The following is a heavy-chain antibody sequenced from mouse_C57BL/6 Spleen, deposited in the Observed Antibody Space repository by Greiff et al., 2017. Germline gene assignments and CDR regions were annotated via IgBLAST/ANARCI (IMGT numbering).Heavy chain of an antibody. V-gene: IGHV1-81*01. CDR1: GYTFTSYG. J-gene: IGHJ2*01. CDR2: IYPRSGNT. CDR3: AKALESYFDY. Sequence: QVQLKESGAELARPGASVKLSCKASGYTFTSYGISWVKQRTGQGLEWIGEIYPRSGNTYYNEKFKGKATLTADKSSSTAYMELRSLTSEDSAVYFCAKALESYFDYWGQGTTLTVSS. D-gene: IGHD6-1*01.